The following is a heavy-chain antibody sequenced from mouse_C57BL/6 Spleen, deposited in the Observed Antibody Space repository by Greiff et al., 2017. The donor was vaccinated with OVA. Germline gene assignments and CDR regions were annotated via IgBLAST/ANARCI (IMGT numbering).Heavy chain of an antibody. CDR3: ATNSNLDY. D-gene: IGHD2-5*01. V-gene: IGHV1-69*01. Sequence: VQLQQPGAELVMPGASVKLSCKASGYTFTSYWMHWVKQRPGQGLEWIGEIDPSDSYTNYNQKFKGKSTLTVDKSSSTAYMQLSSLTSEDSAVYYCATNSNLDYWGQGTTLTVSS. CDR1: GYTFTSYW. J-gene: IGHJ2*01. CDR2: IDPSDSYT.